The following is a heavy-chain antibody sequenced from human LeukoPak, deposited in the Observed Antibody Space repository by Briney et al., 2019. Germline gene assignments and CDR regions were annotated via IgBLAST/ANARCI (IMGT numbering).Heavy chain of an antibody. Sequence: HPGGSLRLSCAASGFTFSSHWMHWVRQAPGKGLVWVSRINGDGTSTNYADSVEGRFTISRDNAMNTLYLQMNSQRAKDTAVYYCARDPVGGRPSYWGQGTLVTVAS. CDR1: GFTFSSHW. D-gene: IGHD1-26*01. V-gene: IGHV3-74*01. CDR2: INGDGTST. J-gene: IGHJ4*02. CDR3: ARDPVGGRPSY.